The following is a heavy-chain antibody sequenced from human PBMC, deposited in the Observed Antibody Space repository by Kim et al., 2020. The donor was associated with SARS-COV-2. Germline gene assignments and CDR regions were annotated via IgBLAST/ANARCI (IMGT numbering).Heavy chain of an antibody. Sequence: YSQEVQGRGTITRDTSASTAYMELSSLRSAGTAVYYCARVVVTAGDAFDVWGQGTMVTVSS. CDR3: ARVVVTAGDAFDV. J-gene: IGHJ3*01. D-gene: IGHD2-21*02. V-gene: IGHV1-3*01.